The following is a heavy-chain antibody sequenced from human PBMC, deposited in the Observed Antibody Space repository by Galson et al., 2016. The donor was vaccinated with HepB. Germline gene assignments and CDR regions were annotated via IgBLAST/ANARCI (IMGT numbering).Heavy chain of an antibody. Sequence: SLRLSCAVSGLDFRRYWMHWVRQTPGKGLVWVSRINADGTATGYADSVKGRFIISRDDAKNTLHLQMNTLRVEDTAVYYCTRETRWYFDLWGRGTLLTVSS. CDR3: TRETRWYFDL. V-gene: IGHV3-74*01. CDR1: GLDFRRYW. J-gene: IGHJ2*01. CDR2: INADGTAT.